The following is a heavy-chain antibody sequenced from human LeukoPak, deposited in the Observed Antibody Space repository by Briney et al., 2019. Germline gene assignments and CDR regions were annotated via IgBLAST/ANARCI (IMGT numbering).Heavy chain of an antibody. D-gene: IGHD3-22*01. V-gene: IGHV3-23*01. J-gene: IGHJ4*02. CDR2: ISGGGGAT. CDR3: AKRDSSGSYYFDY. CDR1: GFTFRSYV. Sequence: GGCLRLSCAVSGFTFRSYVMTWVRQAPGKGLEWVSTISGGGGATYYADSVKGRFTISRDNSKNTLYLEMNSLRAEDTAVYYCAKRDSSGSYYFDYWGQGTLVTVSS.